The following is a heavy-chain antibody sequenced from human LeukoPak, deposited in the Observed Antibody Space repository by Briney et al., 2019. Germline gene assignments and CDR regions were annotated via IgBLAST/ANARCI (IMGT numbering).Heavy chain of an antibody. CDR2: ISWNSGSI. J-gene: IGHJ4*02. D-gene: IGHD6-13*01. CDR3: AKGWYYFDY. V-gene: IGHV3-9*01. Sequence: GRSLRLSCAASGFTFDDYAMHWVRQAPGKGLERVSGISWNSGSIGYADSVKGRFTISRDNAKNSLYLQMNSLRAEDTALYYCAKGWYYFDYWGQGTLVTVSS. CDR1: GFTFDDYA.